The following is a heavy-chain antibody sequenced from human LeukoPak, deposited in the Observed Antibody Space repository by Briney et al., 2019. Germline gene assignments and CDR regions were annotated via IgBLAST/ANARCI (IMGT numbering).Heavy chain of an antibody. Sequence: GGSLRLSCAASGFTFNTYAMSWVRQAPGKGLEWVSVISISGGTYYADSVKGRFTISRDISKNTVLLQMDSLRVEDTAVYYCTKHGERGTNRFDYWGQGTLVTASS. CDR2: ISISGGT. CDR3: TKHGERGTNRFDY. J-gene: IGHJ4*02. V-gene: IGHV3-23*01. D-gene: IGHD1-26*01. CDR1: GFTFNTYA.